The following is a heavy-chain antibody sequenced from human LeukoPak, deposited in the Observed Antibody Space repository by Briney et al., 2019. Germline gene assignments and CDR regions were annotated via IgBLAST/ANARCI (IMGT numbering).Heavy chain of an antibody. V-gene: IGHV3-23*01. CDR2: ISGGGGST. J-gene: IGHJ6*03. CDR3: AKGIDRYYYYYMDV. D-gene: IGHD3-22*01. Sequence: GGSLRLSRAASGFTFSSYAMSWVRQAPGKGLEWVSGISGGGGSTYYADSVKGRFTISRDNSKNTLYLQMNSLRAEDTAVYSCAKGIDRYYYYYMDVWGKGTTVTVSS. CDR1: GFTFSSYA.